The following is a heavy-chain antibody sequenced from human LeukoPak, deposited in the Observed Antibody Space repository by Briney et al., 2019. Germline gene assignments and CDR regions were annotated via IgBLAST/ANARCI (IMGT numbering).Heavy chain of an antibody. D-gene: IGHD3-10*01. Sequence: GGSLRLTCAASGFTFSSYAMSWVRQAPGKGLEWVSAISGSGGSTYYADSVKGRFTISRDNSKNTLYLQMNSLRAEDTAVYYCAKAGTYMVRGVIMDYWGQGTLVTVSS. J-gene: IGHJ4*02. CDR1: GFTFSSYA. V-gene: IGHV3-23*01. CDR2: ISGSGGST. CDR3: AKAGTYMVRGVIMDY.